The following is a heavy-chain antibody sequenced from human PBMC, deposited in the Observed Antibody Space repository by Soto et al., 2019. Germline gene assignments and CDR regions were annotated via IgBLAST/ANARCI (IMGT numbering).Heavy chain of an antibody. CDR2: IKQDGSEK. J-gene: IGHJ4*02. D-gene: IGHD2-2*01. V-gene: IGHV3-7*03. CDR3: AKDRDYPRDQFHY. Sequence: QPGGSLRLSCAASGFTFSSYWMRWVRQAPGKGLEWVANIKQDGSEKYYADSVRGRFTISRDNSKNTVFLHMDSLRAEDTAVYYCAKDRDYPRDQFHYWGQGTLVTVSS. CDR1: GFTFSSYW.